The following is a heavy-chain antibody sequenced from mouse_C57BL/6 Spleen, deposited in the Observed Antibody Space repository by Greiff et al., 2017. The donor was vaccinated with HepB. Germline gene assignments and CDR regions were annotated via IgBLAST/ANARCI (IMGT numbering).Heavy chain of an antibody. D-gene: IGHD2-1*01. CDR2: ISYDGSN. J-gene: IGHJ4*01. Sequence: VQLKESGPGLVKPSQSLSLTCSVTGYSITSGYYWNWIRQFPGNKLEWMGYISYDGSNNYNPSLKNRISITRDTSKNQFFLKLNSVTTEDTATYYCARYGNYPYHAMDYWGQGTSVTVSS. CDR1: GYSITSGYY. V-gene: IGHV3-6*01. CDR3: ARYGNYPYHAMDY.